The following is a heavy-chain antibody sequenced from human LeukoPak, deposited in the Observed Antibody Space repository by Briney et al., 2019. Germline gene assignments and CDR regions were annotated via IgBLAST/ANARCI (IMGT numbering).Heavy chain of an antibody. J-gene: IGHJ6*02. D-gene: IGHD2-15*01. CDR2: ISAYNGNT. V-gene: IGHV1-18*01. CDR1: GYTFTSYG. Sequence: ASVKVSCKASGYTFTSYGISWVRQAPGQGLEWMGWISAYNGNTNYAQKLQGRVTMTTDTSTSTACMELRSLRSDDTAVYYCARELAATHYYYGMDVWGQGTTVTVSS. CDR3: ARELAATHYYYGMDV.